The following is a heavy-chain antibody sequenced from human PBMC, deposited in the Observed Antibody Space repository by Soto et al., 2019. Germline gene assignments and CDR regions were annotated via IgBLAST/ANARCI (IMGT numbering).Heavy chain of an antibody. J-gene: IGHJ5*02. D-gene: IGHD1-26*01. Sequence: ASVKVSCKVSGYTLTELSMHWVRQAPGKGLEWMGGFDPEDGETIYAQKFQGRVTMTEDTSTDTAYMELSSLRSEDTAVYYCATSIVGARWFDPWGQGTLVTVSS. CDR1: GYTLTELS. CDR3: ATSIVGARWFDP. V-gene: IGHV1-24*01. CDR2: FDPEDGET.